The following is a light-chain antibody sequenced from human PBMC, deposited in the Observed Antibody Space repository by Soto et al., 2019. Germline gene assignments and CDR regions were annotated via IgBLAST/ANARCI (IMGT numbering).Light chain of an antibody. J-gene: IGKJ1*01. CDR2: KAS. Sequence: DIQMTQSPSTLSASVGDRVTITVRASQSIDSWLAWYQQKPGKAPKLLIYKASTLKSGVPSRFSGSGSGTEFTLSINSLQPDDFATYYCQQYNTDSRIFGQGTKVDIK. CDR3: QQYNTDSRI. CDR1: QSIDSW. V-gene: IGKV1-5*03.